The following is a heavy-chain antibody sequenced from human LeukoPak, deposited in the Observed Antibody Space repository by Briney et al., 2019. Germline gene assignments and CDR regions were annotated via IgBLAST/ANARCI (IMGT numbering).Heavy chain of an antibody. CDR2: IGAYKDNT. V-gene: IGHV1-18*01. CDR1: GYTFTTYG. Sequence: GASVKVSCKASGYTFTTYGISWVRQAPGQGLEWMGWIGAYKDNTNYAQNLQGRVTMTTDTSTSTVYMELRSLRSEDTAVYYCARVRERGFDIWGQGTMVTVSS. CDR3: ARVRERGFDI. J-gene: IGHJ3*02.